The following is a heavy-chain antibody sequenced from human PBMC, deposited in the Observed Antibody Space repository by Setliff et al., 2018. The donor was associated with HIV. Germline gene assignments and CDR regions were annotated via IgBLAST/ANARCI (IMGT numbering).Heavy chain of an antibody. CDR1: SGSISSGGFY. J-gene: IGHJ4*02. CDR3: ASGRGSSSSWHIDY. D-gene: IGHD6-13*01. CDR2: TYNTGST. Sequence: SETRSLTSTVTSGSISSGGFYWTWIRQHRGNGLEWIGYTYNTGSTYHSPSLESRVTLSIDTSKNQCSLKLSSVTAADRAAYFCASGRGSSSSWHIDYWGQGTLVTVSS. V-gene: IGHV4-31*03.